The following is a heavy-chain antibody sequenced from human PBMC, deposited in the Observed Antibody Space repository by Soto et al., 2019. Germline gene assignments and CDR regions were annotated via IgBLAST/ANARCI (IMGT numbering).Heavy chain of an antibody. CDR1: GGSISSYY. D-gene: IGHD5-12*01. CDR2: IYYSGST. Sequence: PSETLSLTCTVSGGSISSYYWSWIRQPPGKGLEWIGSIYYSGSTNYNPSLKSRVTISVDTSKNQFSLKLSSVTAADTAVYYCAREGLKMATIDFDYWGQGTLVTVSS. V-gene: IGHV4-59*08. J-gene: IGHJ4*02. CDR3: AREGLKMATIDFDY.